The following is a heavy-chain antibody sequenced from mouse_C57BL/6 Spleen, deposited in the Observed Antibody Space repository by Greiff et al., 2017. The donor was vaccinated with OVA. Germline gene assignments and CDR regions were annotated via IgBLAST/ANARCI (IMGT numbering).Heavy chain of an antibody. D-gene: IGHD2-10*02. CDR1: GFTFSSYA. J-gene: IGHJ4*01. CDR2: ISSGGDYI. Sequence: EVKVVESGEGLVKPGGSLKLSCAASGFTFSSYAMSWVRQTPEKRLEWVAYISSGGDYIYYADTVKGRFTISRDNARNTLYLQMSSLKSEDTAMYYCTSPGYGNYDAMDYWGQGTSVTVSS. CDR3: TSPGYGNYDAMDY. V-gene: IGHV5-9-1*02.